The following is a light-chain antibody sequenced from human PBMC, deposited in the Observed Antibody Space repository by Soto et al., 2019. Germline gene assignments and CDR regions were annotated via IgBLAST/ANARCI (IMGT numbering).Light chain of an antibody. J-gene: IGLJ1*01. CDR1: SSNIAAGYD. CDR3: QSYDSSLSGSYV. V-gene: IGLV1-40*01. CDR2: DNN. Sequence: QSVLTQPPSVSGAPGQRVIISCTGSSSNIAAGYDVHWYQQLPGTAPRLLIYDNNNRPSGVPARFSVSTSDTSASLAITGLQPEDEADYYCQSYDSSLSGSYVFGTGTKVTVL.